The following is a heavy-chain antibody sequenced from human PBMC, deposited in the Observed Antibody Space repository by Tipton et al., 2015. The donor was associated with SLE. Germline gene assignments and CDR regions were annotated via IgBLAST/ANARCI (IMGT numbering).Heavy chain of an antibody. CDR1: GFTVSSNY. Sequence: SLRLSCAASGFTVSSNYMSWVRQAPGKGLEWVSVIYSGGSTYYADSVKGRFTISRDNSKNTLYLQMNSLRAEDTAVYYWARDRGSSWFFFDYWGQGTLVTVSS. CDR3: ARDRGSSWFFFDY. CDR2: IYSGGST. D-gene: IGHD6-13*01. J-gene: IGHJ4*02. V-gene: IGHV3-66*02.